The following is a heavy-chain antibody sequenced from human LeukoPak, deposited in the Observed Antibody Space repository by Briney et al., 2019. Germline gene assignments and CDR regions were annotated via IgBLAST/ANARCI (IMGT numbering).Heavy chain of an antibody. CDR2: IGGTGSGT. CDR1: GFTFSNYG. Sequence: PGASLRLSCAASGFTFSNYGMSWVRRAPGKGLEWVSGIGGTGSGTYYADSVKGRFTISRDNSKNTLYLQMNSLTAEDTALYYCAKDTHVGVSGTSIGYFVPWGQGTLVTVSS. J-gene: IGHJ4*02. CDR3: AKDTHVGVSGTSIGYFVP. D-gene: IGHD6-19*01. V-gene: IGHV3-23*01.